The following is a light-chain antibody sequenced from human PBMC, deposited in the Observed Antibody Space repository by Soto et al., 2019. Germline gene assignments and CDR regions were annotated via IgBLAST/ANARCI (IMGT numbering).Light chain of an antibody. CDR2: AAS. J-gene: IGKJ1*01. CDR3: LKHDSYPRT. V-gene: IGKV1-17*01. Sequence: DVQMTQSPSSLSASVGDRVTITCRARQGINNDLSWYQQQAGEAPKRLIYAASALQRGVPSRFRGGGSGTEFTLTINSLQPEDFATYYCLKHDSYPRTFGQGTQVEVK. CDR1: QGINND.